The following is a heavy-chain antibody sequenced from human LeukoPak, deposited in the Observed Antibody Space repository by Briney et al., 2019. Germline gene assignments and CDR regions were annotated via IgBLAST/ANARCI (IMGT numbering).Heavy chain of an antibody. D-gene: IGHD3-22*01. CDR1: GFTFSSYA. CDR2: ISGSGDNT. J-gene: IGHJ4*02. Sequence: GGSLRLSCAASGFTFSSYALSWVRQAPGKGLEWVSGISGSGDNTYYADSVKGRFTISRDNSKNTLYVQVNSLGTEDTAAYYCAKGSYYDSSGSFYFDYWGQGTLVTVSS. CDR3: AKGSYYDSSGSFYFDY. V-gene: IGHV3-23*01.